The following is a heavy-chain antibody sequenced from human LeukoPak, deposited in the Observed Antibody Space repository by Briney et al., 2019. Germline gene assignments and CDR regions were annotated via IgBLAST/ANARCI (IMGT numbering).Heavy chain of an antibody. CDR1: GYTFTGYY. CDR3: ARFSITMVRGVDDAFDI. D-gene: IGHD3-10*01. CDR2: INPNSGGT. J-gene: IGHJ3*02. V-gene: IGHV1-2*02. Sequence: GASVKVSCKASGYTFTGYYMHWVRQAPGQGLEWMGWINPNSGGTNYAQKFQGRVTMTRDTSISTAYMELSRLRSDDTAVYYCARFSITMVRGVDDAFDIWGQGTMVTVSS.